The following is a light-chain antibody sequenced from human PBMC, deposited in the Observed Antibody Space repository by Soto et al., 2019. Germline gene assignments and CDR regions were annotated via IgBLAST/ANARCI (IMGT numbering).Light chain of an antibody. J-gene: IGKJ1*01. CDR2: GAS. V-gene: IGKV3-20*01. CDR3: QQSQA. CDR1: QSVSSGY. Sequence: EIVLTQSPATLSLSPGERATLSCRASQSVSSGYLAWYQQKPGQAPRLLIYGASSRATGIPDRFSGSGSGTDFTLTISRLEPEDFAVYYCQQSQAFGQGTKVDIK.